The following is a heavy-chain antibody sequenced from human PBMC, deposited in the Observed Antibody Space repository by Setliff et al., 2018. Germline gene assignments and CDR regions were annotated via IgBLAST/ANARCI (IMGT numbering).Heavy chain of an antibody. Sequence: SETLSLTCSVSGDSIISSRYYWGWIRQPPGKGLEWIASTFYSGSTYYNPSLKSRVTISEDTSKNQFSLELSSVTAADTAVYYCARSRTTAVKGGVFAVWGRGTLVTVSS. CDR2: TFYSGST. CDR1: GDSIISSRYY. J-gene: IGHJ2*01. CDR3: ARSRTTAVKGGVFAV. V-gene: IGHV4-39*07. D-gene: IGHD1-7*01.